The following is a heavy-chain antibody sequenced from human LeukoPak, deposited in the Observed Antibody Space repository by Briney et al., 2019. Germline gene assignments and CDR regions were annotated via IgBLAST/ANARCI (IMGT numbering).Heavy chain of an antibody. CDR3: ARDRDVDDFDS. D-gene: IGHD2-15*01. CDR1: GSSISSGVYY. V-gene: IGHV4-61*02. CDR2: IHTRGTT. J-gene: IGHJ4*01. Sequence: PSETLSLTCTVSGSSISSGVYYWSWIRQPAGKGLEWIGRIHTRGTTNYNPSLKSRVTISVDTPKSQFSLNLSSVTAADTGVYYCARDRDVDDFDSWGHGTLVTVSS.